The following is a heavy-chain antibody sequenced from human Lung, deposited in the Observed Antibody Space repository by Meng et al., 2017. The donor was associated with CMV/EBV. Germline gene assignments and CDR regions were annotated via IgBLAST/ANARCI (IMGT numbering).Heavy chain of an antibody. CDR3: ATATYMTTQQGWFDT. J-gene: IGHJ5*01. CDR1: GGNFNSYS. V-gene: IGHV1-69*08. CDR2: IVPLLRTP. Sequence: SXXVSXKAYGGNFNSYSFIWVRQAPGQGLEWVGRIVPLLRTPMFAQRFQGRVTITADRSSSTTYMELSSLRSEDTAVYYCATATYMTTQQGWFDTWGHGTLVTVSS. D-gene: IGHD4-11*01.